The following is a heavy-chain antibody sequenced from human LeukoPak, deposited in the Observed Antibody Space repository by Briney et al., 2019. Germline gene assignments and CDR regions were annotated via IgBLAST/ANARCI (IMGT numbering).Heavy chain of an antibody. D-gene: IGHD3-10*01. Sequence: SVKVSFTASGGTFSSYAISWVRQAPGQGLEWMGGIIPIFGTANYAQKFQGRVTITADESTSTAYMELSSLRSEDTAVYYCARDTRVRGSVNYGMDVWGQGTTVTVSS. CDR2: IIPIFGTA. CDR1: GGTFSSYA. CDR3: ARDTRVRGSVNYGMDV. J-gene: IGHJ6*02. V-gene: IGHV1-69*13.